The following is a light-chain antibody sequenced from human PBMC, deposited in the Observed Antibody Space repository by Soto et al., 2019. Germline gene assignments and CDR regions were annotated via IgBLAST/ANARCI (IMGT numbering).Light chain of an antibody. Sequence: QLVLTQSPSDSASLGASVKLTCTLSSGHSSYAIAWHQQQAEKGPRYLMKLNSDGSHSKGDGIPDRFSGSSSGAERYLTISSLQSEDEADYYCQTWGTGIRVFGGGTKLTVL. V-gene: IGLV4-69*01. CDR1: SGHSSYA. CDR2: LNSDGSH. CDR3: QTWGTGIRV. J-gene: IGLJ3*02.